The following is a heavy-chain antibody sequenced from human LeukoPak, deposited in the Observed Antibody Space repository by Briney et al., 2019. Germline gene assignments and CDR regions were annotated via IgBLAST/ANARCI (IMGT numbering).Heavy chain of an antibody. V-gene: IGHV3-66*01. CDR2: TYVSGNT. Sequence: GGSPRLFCTVSGIDVSSNYISWVRQAPGKGLEWVSVTYVSGNTYYADSVKGRFIVSRDNSKNTLYLEMNSLRVDDTGVYYCAREVGAWGQGTLVTVSS. CDR3: AREVGA. J-gene: IGHJ5*02. CDR1: GIDVSSNY. D-gene: IGHD1-26*01.